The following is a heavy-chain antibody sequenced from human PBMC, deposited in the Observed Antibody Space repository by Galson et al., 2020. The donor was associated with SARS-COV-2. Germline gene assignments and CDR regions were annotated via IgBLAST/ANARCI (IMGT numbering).Heavy chain of an antibody. D-gene: IGHD2-21*02. Sequence: SETLSLTCTVSGGSISSGSYYWSWLRQPAGKGLEWIGRIHTSGSTNYHPSLKSRVTISVDTSKNQFSLKLSSVTAADTAVYYCARGSRGILRHIVVVTNPGAFDIWGQGTMVTVSS. CDR1: GGSISSGSYY. V-gene: IGHV4-61*02. CDR2: IHTSGST. CDR3: ARGSRGILRHIVVVTNPGAFDI. J-gene: IGHJ3*02.